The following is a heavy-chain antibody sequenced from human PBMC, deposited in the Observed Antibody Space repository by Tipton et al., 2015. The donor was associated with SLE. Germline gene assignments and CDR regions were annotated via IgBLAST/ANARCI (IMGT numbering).Heavy chain of an antibody. D-gene: IGHD3-16*01. CDR1: GYTFTSYG. Sequence: QLVQTGPEVKKPGASVKVSCKASGYTFTSYGISWVRQAPGQGLEWMGWISAYNGNTNYAQKLQGRVTMTTDTSTSTAYMELRSLRSDDTAVYYCARDLSFIIEAVSHVYAFDICGQGTMVTVSS. V-gene: IGHV1-18*01. J-gene: IGHJ3*02. CDR2: ISAYNGNT. CDR3: ARDLSFIIEAVSHVYAFDI.